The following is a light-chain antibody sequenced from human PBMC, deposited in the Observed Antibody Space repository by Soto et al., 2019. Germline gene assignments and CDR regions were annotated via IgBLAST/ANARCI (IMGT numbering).Light chain of an antibody. CDR2: SAS. V-gene: IGKV1-6*01. Sequence: AIQMTQSPSSLSAFVGDRVTITCRASQDIRNELGWYQQKPGKAPKVLIYSASGLQSGVPSRFSGSGSGTQFTLTISSLQPEDFATYYCLQDYTYPRTFGPGTKVEIK. CDR3: LQDYTYPRT. J-gene: IGKJ1*01. CDR1: QDIRNE.